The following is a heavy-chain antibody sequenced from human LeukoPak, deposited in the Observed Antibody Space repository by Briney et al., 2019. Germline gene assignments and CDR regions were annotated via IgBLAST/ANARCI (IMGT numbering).Heavy chain of an antibody. Sequence: GESLKVSCKASGYTFTGYYMHWVRQAPGQGLEWMGWIIPNSGGTNYAQKFQGRVTMTRDTSISTAYMELSRLRSDDTAVYYCARGGVREYCSSTSCLWYYYYYMDVWGKGTTVTVSS. CDR2: IIPNSGGT. D-gene: IGHD2-2*01. CDR3: ARGGVREYCSSTSCLWYYYYYMDV. CDR1: GYTFTGYY. V-gene: IGHV1-2*02. J-gene: IGHJ6*03.